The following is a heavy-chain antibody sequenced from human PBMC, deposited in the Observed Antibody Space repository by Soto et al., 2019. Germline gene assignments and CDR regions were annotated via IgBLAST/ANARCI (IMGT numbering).Heavy chain of an antibody. CDR3: VASLAASGLNWLEP. J-gene: IGHJ5*02. CDR2: IFANGHT. D-gene: IGHD5-12*01. Sequence: PSETLALTCSVSGGSIRSYDWHWIRQPPGKGLEWIVLIFANGHTDYNPSLTSRVTLSVXVXXXXFXLXLXXXPAAXTAVYYCVASLAASGLNWLEPWGRGTLVTVSS. CDR1: GGSIRSYD. V-gene: IGHV4-4*07.